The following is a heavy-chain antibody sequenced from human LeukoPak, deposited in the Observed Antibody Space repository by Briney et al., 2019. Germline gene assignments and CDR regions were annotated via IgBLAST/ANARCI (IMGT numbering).Heavy chain of an antibody. CDR1: GFTFSSYS. Sequence: PGGSLRLSCAASGFTFSSYSMNWVRQAPGKGLEWVSSISGSSSYISYADSVKGRFTISRDNAKNSLYLQMNSLRAEDTAVYYCARGPKGASSYFDLWGRGTLVTVSS. CDR3: ARGPKGASSYFDL. V-gene: IGHV3-21*01. CDR2: ISGSSSYI. D-gene: IGHD3-16*01. J-gene: IGHJ2*01.